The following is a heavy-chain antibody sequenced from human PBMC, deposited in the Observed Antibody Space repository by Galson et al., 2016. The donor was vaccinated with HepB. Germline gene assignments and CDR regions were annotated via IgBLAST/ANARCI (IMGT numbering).Heavy chain of an antibody. CDR1: GYTFTGYF. Sequence: SVKVSCKASGYTFTGYFIHWVRQAPGQGLEWMGWINPNNGVTNYAQKFQGRVTMTRDTSITTAYIDLSRLRSGDPAVYYCSRFGPDSLDHWGRGTLVTVSS. CDR3: SRFGPDSLDH. V-gene: IGHV1-2*02. J-gene: IGHJ4*02. D-gene: IGHD3-10*01. CDR2: INPNNGVT.